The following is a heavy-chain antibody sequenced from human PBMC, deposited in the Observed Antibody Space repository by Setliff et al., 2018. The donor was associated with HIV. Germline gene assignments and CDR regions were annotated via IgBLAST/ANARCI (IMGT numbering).Heavy chain of an antibody. D-gene: IGHD2-2*01. J-gene: IGHJ4*02. CDR3: AFSKQMAAMAFDY. CDR2: INPNSGDT. CDR1: GYTFTGYY. V-gene: IGHV1-2*06. Sequence: ASVKVSCKASGYTFTGYYIHWVRQAPGQGLEWVGRINPNSGDTNYAQKFQGRVTMTRDTSINTAYMDLGRLRSDDTAVYYCAFSKQMAAMAFDYWGQGALVTVSS.